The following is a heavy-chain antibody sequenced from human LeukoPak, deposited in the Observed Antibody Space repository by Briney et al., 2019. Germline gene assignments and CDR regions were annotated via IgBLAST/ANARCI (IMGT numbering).Heavy chain of an antibody. J-gene: IGHJ6*03. V-gene: IGHV3-74*01. CDR3: ARDDVLRFDVYMDA. Sequence: GGSLRLSCAASGFTFSSYWMHWVRHAPGKGLVWVSRINSDGSSTSYADSVKGRFTISRDNAKNTLYLQMNSLRAEDTAVYYCARDDVLRFDVYMDAWGKGTTVTVSS. CDR2: INSDGSST. CDR1: GFTFSSYW. D-gene: IGHD3-3*01.